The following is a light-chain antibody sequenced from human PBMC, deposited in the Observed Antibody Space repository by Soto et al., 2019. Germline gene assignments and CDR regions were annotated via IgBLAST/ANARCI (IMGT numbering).Light chain of an antibody. CDR2: DVS. J-gene: IGLJ2*01. CDR1: SSDVGGYKF. Sequence: QSALTQPASVSGSPGQSITISCTGTSSDVGGYKFVSWYQQHPGKVPKLMIYDVSNRPSGVSSRFSGSKSGNTASLTISGLQADDEAEYYCSSYTSITASYVVFGGGTKLTVL. V-gene: IGLV2-14*03. CDR3: SSYTSITASYVV.